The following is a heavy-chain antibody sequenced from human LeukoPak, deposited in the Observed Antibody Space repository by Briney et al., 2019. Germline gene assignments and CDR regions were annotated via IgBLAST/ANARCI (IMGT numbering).Heavy chain of an antibody. Sequence: GGSLRLSCAASGFTFSSYEMNWVRQAPGKGLEWASYISSSGSTIYYADSVKGRFTISRDNAKNSLYLQMNSLRAEDTAVYYCAELGITMIGGVWGKGTTVTVSS. J-gene: IGHJ6*04. V-gene: IGHV3-48*03. CDR1: GFTFSSYE. CDR2: ISSSGSTI. D-gene: IGHD3-10*02. CDR3: AELGITMIGGV.